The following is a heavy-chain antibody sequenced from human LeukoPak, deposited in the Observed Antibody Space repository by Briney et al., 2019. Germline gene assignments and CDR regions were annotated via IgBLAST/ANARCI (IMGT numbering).Heavy chain of an antibody. CDR1: GFTFSSYE. Sequence: GGSLRLSCAASGFTFSSYEMNWVRQAPGKGLEWVSYISSSGSTIYYADSVKGRFTISRDNAKNSLYLQMNSLRAEDTAVYYCARAEHKWQWLVDYWGQGTLVTVSS. CDR2: ISSSGSTI. D-gene: IGHD6-19*01. V-gene: IGHV3-48*03. CDR3: ARAEHKWQWLVDY. J-gene: IGHJ4*02.